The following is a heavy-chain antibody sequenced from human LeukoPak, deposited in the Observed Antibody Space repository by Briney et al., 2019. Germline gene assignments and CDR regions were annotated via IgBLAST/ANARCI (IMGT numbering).Heavy chain of an antibody. CDR3: ARGGSGWYSHFDY. D-gene: IGHD6-19*01. CDR2: INAGNGNT. Sequence: ASVKVSCKPSGYTFTSHGISWVRQAPGQRLEWMGWINAGNGNTKYSQKFQGRVTITRDTSASTAYMELSSLRSEDTAVYYCARGGSGWYSHFDYWGQGTLVAVSS. CDR1: GYTFTSHG. J-gene: IGHJ4*02. V-gene: IGHV1-3*01.